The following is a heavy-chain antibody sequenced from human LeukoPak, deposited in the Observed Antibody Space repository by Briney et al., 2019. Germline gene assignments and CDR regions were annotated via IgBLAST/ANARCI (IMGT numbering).Heavy chain of an antibody. D-gene: IGHD2-15*01. Sequence: SGGSLRLSCAASGFTFSGYSMTWVRQAPGKGLEWVSSISSSSSYIYYADSVKGRFTISRDNAKNSLYLQMNSLRAEDTAVYYCARSNPKQVAQLIDPWGQGTLITVSS. V-gene: IGHV3-21*01. CDR3: ARSNPKQVAQLIDP. J-gene: IGHJ5*02. CDR2: ISSSSSYI. CDR1: GFTFSGYS.